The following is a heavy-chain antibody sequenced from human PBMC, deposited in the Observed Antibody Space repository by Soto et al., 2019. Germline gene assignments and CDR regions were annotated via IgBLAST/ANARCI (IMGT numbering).Heavy chain of an antibody. J-gene: IGHJ4*02. CDR3: ARAAYSSSWYPFEY. CDR2: ISSSSSYI. V-gene: IGHV3-21*01. CDR1: GFTFSSYS. Sequence: PGGSLRLSCAASGFTFSSYSMNWVRQAPGKGLEWFSSISSSSSYIYYADSVKGRFTISRDNAKNSLYLQMNSLRAEDTAVHYCARAAYSSSWYPFEYGGQGTLVTVSS. D-gene: IGHD6-13*01.